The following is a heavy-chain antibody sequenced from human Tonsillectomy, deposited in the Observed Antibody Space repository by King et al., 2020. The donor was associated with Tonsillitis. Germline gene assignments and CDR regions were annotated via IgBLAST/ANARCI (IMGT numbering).Heavy chain of an antibody. Sequence: ITLKESGPTLVRPTQTLTLTCSFSGFSLTTSGVGVAWIRQPPGKALEWLAIVYWDDDKFYSPSLYRRLTITKDTSKNQVVLTMTNMDPVDTVTYYCAQRGPRRRAFHSWGQGTMVTVSS. V-gene: IGHV2-5*02. J-gene: IGHJ3*01. CDR1: GFSLTTSGVG. CDR3: AQRGPRRRAFHS. CDR2: VYWDDDK.